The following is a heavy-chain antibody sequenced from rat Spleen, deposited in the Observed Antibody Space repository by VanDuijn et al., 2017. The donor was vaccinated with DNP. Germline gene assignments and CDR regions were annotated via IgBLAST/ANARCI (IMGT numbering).Heavy chain of an antibody. J-gene: IGHJ4*01. D-gene: IGHD1-1*01. CDR1: GFTFSDYN. CDR2: VVYDGSRT. Sequence: EVQLVESGGGFVQPGRSLKLSCAASGFTFSDYNMAWVRQAPKKGLEWVATVVYDGSRTYYRDSVKGRFTISRDNVKSTLYLQMDSLRSEDTATYYCTKDLQWYAMDVWGQGTSVTVSS. V-gene: IGHV5S10*01. CDR3: TKDLQWYAMDV.